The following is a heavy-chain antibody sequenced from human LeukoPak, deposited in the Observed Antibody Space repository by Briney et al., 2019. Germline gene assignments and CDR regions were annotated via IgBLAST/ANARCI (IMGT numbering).Heavy chain of an antibody. J-gene: IGHJ5*02. CDR3: ARHEVTMVRGVISTKKNWFGP. CDR1: GGSISSSSYY. D-gene: IGHD3-10*01. Sequence: SETLSLTCTVSGGSISSSSYYWGWIRQPPGKGLEWIGSIYYSGSTYYNPSLKSRVTISVDTSKNQFSLKLSSVTAVDTAVYYCARHEVTMVRGVISTKKNWFGPWGQGTLVTVSS. CDR2: IYYSGST. V-gene: IGHV4-39*01.